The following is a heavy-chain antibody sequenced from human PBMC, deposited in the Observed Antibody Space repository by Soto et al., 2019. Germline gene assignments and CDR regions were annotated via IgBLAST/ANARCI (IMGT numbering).Heavy chain of an antibody. J-gene: IGHJ5*02. V-gene: IGHV3-23*01. CDR3: AKDGSNYGNWFDP. CDR2: ISGSGGST. D-gene: IGHD4-4*01. CDR1: GFTFSSYA. Sequence: LRLSCAASGFTFSSYAMSWVRQAPGKGLEWVSAISGSGGSTYYADSVKGRFTISRDNSKNTLYLQMNSLRAEDTAAYYCAKDGSNYGNWFDPWGQGTLVTVSS.